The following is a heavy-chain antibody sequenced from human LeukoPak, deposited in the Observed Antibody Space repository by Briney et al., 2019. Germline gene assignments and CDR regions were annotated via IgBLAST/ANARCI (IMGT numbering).Heavy chain of an antibody. CDR3: ARGRLLRYFSMGY. CDR1: GYTFTGYY. D-gene: IGHD6-25*01. Sequence: GASVKVSCKASGYTFTGYYMHWVRQAPGQGLEWMGWINPNSGGTNYAQKFQGRVTMTRDTSISTAYMELSRLRSDDTAVYYCARGRLLRYFSMGYRGQGTLVTVSS. CDR2: INPNSGGT. J-gene: IGHJ4*02. V-gene: IGHV1-2*02.